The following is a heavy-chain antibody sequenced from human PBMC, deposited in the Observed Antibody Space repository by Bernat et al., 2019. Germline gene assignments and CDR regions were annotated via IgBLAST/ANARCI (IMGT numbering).Heavy chain of an antibody. J-gene: IGHJ3*02. CDR1: GYTFTSYD. Sequence: QVQLVQSGAEVKKPGASVKVSCKASGYTFTSYDINWVRQATGQGLEWMGWMNPNSGNTGYAQKFQGRVTMTRNTSISTAYMELSSLRSEDTAVYYCARGMIRRVTNCSGGSCRAHSDAFDIWGQGTMVTVSS. V-gene: IGHV1-8*01. CDR2: MNPNSGNT. D-gene: IGHD2-15*01. CDR3: ARGMIRRVTNCSGGSCRAHSDAFDI.